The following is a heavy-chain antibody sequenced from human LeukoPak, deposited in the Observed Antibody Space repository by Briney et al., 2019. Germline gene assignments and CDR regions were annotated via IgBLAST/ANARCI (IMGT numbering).Heavy chain of an antibody. CDR3: TRRYNYDSSGYYYVRDAFDI. CDR2: IRSKAYGGTT. CDR1: GFTFGDYV. Sequence: GGSLRLSCTASGFTFGDYVMSWVRQAPGKGLEWVGFIRSKAYGGTTKNAASVKGRFTISRDDSRSIAYLQMNSLKPEDTAVYYCTRRYNYDSSGYYYVRDAFDIWGQGTMVTVSS. J-gene: IGHJ3*02. V-gene: IGHV3-49*04. D-gene: IGHD3-22*01.